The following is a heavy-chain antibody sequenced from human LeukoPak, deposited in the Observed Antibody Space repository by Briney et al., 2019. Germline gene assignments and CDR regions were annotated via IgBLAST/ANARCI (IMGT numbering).Heavy chain of an antibody. Sequence: SETLSLTCAVYGGSFSGYYWSWIRQPPGKGLEWIGEINHSGSTNYNPSLKSRVTISVDTSKNQFSLKLSSVTAADAAVYYCARGTGYSSGSAYYFDYWGQGTLVTVSS. CDR2: INHSGST. D-gene: IGHD6-19*01. CDR1: GGSFSGYY. V-gene: IGHV4-34*01. CDR3: ARGTGYSSGSAYYFDY. J-gene: IGHJ4*02.